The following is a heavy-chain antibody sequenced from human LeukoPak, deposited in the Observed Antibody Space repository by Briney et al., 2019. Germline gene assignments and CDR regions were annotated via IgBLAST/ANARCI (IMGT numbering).Heavy chain of an antibody. V-gene: IGHV4-4*07. CDR2: IYSSGSS. CDR1: GGSISGYY. CDR3: ARGGGYSSSLNAFDM. D-gene: IGHD6-13*01. Sequence: TSETLSLTCTVSGGSISGYYWIWIRQPAGKGLEWIGRIYSSGSSNYNPSLKSRVAMSEDTSKNQFSLKLSSVTAADTAVYYCARGGGYSSSLNAFDMWGQGTMVTVSS. J-gene: IGHJ3*02.